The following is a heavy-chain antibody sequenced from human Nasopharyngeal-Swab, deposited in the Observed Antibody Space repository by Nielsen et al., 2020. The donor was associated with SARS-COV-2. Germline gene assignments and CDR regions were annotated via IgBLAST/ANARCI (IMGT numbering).Heavy chain of an antibody. J-gene: IGHJ4*02. D-gene: IGHD3-9*01. CDR1: GFSLSNARMG. V-gene: IGHV2-26*01. Sequence: SGPTLVKPPETLTLTCTVSGFSLSNARMGVSWIRQPPGKALEWLAHIFSNDEKSYSTSLKSRLTTSKDTSKSQVVLTMTNMDPVDTATYYCARIAADNDILTGYYSDYFDYWGQGTLVTVSS. CDR2: IFSNDEK. CDR3: ARIAADNDILTGYYSDYFDY.